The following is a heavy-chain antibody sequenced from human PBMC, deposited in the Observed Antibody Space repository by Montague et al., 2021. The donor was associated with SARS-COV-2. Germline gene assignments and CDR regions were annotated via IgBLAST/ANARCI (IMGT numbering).Heavy chain of an antibody. V-gene: IGHV6-1*01. D-gene: IGHD3-10*01. CDR2: TYYRTTWYN. CDR3: ARQFGITWYALDF. Sequence: CAISGDSVSSNDAAWNWIRQSPSRGLEWLGRTYYRTTWYNDYAVSVTGRITINPDTSKNQFSLQLNSVTPEDTAVYYCARQFGITWYALDFWGQGTTVTVS. J-gene: IGHJ6*02. CDR1: GDSVSSNDAA.